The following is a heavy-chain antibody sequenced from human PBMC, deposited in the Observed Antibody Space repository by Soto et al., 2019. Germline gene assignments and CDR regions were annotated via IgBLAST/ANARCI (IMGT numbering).Heavy chain of an antibody. V-gene: IGHV3-21*02. CDR3: AGERSALPGARDAMDV. CDR2: ISASGDYK. Sequence: EVRLVESGGGLVKPGGSLRVSCAASGFNFNTYSMNWVRQAPGKGLQWVSFISASGDYKYYADSVRGRFTISRDNAKKSVFLEMNSLTADDTAIYYCAGERSALPGARDAMDVWGQGTTVTVSS. D-gene: IGHD1-26*01. CDR1: GFNFNTYS. J-gene: IGHJ6*02.